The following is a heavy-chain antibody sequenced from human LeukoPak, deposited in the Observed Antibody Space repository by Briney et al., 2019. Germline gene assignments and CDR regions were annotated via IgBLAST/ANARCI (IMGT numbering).Heavy chain of an antibody. V-gene: IGHV4-34*01. CDR2: NNHSGST. CDR1: GGAFSGYY. CDR3: ARGRDPY. D-gene: IGHD5-24*01. J-gene: IGHJ4*02. Sequence: PSETLSLTCAVYGGAFSGYYWTWIRQPPGRGLEWSGENNHSGSTNYNPSLKSRVTISVDTSKSQFSLKLNSVPAADTAMYYCARGRDPYWGQGTLVTVSS.